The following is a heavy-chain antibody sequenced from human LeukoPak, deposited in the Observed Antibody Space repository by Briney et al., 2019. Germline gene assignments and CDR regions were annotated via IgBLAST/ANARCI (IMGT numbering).Heavy chain of an antibody. CDR3: ARPPSITSPYYGMDV. Sequence: PGGSLRLSCAASGFTFSSYGMNWVRQAPGKGLEWVSYITSSGGAIYYTDSVKGRFTISRDNAKNSLYLQMNSLRAEDTAVYYCARPPSITSPYYGMDVWGQGTTVTVSS. V-gene: IGHV3-48*03. CDR2: ITSSGGAI. D-gene: IGHD3-3*01. CDR1: GFTFSSYG. J-gene: IGHJ6*02.